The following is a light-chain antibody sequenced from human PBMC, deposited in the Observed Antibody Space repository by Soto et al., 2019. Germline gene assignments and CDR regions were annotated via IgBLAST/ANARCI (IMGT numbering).Light chain of an antibody. Sequence: EVVMTQSPATLSVSPGERATLSCRASQRISSNLAWYQQRRGQAHRLLIYGASTRAPGIPARFSGSGSETEFTLTISSLQSEDFAVYYCQHYNNWPPWTFGQGTKVEIK. CDR3: QHYNNWPPWT. CDR2: GAS. V-gene: IGKV3-15*01. J-gene: IGKJ1*01. CDR1: QRISSN.